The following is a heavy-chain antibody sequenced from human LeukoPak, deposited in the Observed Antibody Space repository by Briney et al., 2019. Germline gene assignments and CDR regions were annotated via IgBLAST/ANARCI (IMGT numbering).Heavy chain of an antibody. CDR3: ASDRAYSGSSLYTFDY. V-gene: IGHV3-33*01. CDR1: GFTFSSYG. J-gene: IGHJ4*02. Sequence: GRSLRLSCAASGFTFSSYGMHWVRQAPGKGLEWVAVLRYDGSNKYYADSVKGRFTMSRDNSKNTLYLQMNSLRAEDTAVYYCASDRAYSGSSLYTFDYWGQGTLVTVSS. CDR2: LRYDGSNK. D-gene: IGHD1-26*01.